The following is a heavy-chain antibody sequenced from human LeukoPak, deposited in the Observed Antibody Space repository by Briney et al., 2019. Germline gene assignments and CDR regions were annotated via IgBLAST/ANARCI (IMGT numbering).Heavy chain of an antibody. D-gene: IGHD1-26*01. Sequence: SETLSLTCIVSGVSISSYYWSWIRQPPGKGLEWIGYMYYSGSTNYNPSLKSRVTISVDTSKNQFSLKLSSVTAADTAVYYCASLYSGSYDTGSFDYFNYWGQGTLVTVSS. V-gene: IGHV4-59*01. CDR3: ASLYSGSYDTGSFDYFNY. J-gene: IGHJ4*02. CDR1: GVSISSYY. CDR2: MYYSGST.